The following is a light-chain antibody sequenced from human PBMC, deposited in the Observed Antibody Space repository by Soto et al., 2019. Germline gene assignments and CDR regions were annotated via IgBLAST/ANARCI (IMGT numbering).Light chain of an antibody. V-gene: IGKV3-20*01. Sequence: EIVLTQSPGTLSLSPGERATLSCRASQTFDSNYLAWYQQKLGQAPRLLIYEASSRATGIPDRFSGSGSGTDFTLTISRLEPEDFAVYYCQQYGRSSGFAFGPGTRVDI. CDR3: QQYGRSSGFA. CDR1: QTFDSNY. J-gene: IGKJ3*01. CDR2: EAS.